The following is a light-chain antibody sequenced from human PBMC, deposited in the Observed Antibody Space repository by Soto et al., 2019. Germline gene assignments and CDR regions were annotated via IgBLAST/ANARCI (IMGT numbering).Light chain of an antibody. V-gene: IGKV1-5*01. Sequence: DIQMTQSPSTLSAPAGDRVTITCRASQSISSWLAWYQHKPGKAPKLLIYDASNLDSGVPSRFSGSGSGTEFSLTISNLQPDDCATYYCQQYENYWTFGQGTRWIS. CDR1: QSISSW. CDR2: DAS. J-gene: IGKJ1*01. CDR3: QQYENYWT.